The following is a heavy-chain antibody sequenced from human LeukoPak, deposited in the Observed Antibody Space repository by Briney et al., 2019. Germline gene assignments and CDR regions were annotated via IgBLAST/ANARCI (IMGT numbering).Heavy chain of an antibody. D-gene: IGHD2-8*01. CDR2: IYYSGST. CDR3: ARAPSPYESNWFDP. Sequence: SEILSLTCTVSGGSISSYYWSWIRQPPGKGLEWIGYIYYSGSTNYNPSLKSRVTISVDTSKNQFSLKLSSVTAADTAVYYCARAPSPYESNWFDPWGQGTLVTVSS. J-gene: IGHJ5*02. V-gene: IGHV4-59*01. CDR1: GGSISSYY.